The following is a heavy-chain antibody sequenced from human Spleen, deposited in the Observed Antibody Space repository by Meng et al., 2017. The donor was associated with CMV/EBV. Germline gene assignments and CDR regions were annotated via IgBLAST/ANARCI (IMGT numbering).Heavy chain of an antibody. V-gene: IGHV4-30-4*08. CDR1: RGTICSGDYY. Sequence: QLQPLCPVLAQPSPTLSLTCPVARGTICSGDYYWSWIRQPPGKGLEWIGYINYSSSTYYNTYLKTRVTISVDTSKNQFSLKLSSVTAADTAVYYCAREGSYYYDSSGLDYWGQGTLVTVSS. D-gene: IGHD3-22*01. CDR2: INYSSST. J-gene: IGHJ4*02. CDR3: AREGSYYYDSSGLDY.